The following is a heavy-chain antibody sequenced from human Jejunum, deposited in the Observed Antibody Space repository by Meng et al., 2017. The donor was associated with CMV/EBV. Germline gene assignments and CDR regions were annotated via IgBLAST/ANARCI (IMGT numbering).Heavy chain of an antibody. CDR2: IYPSDSDT. Sequence: SGYSFTSYFIGWVRHMPGKGLEWMGMIYPSDSDTRYSPSFQGQVTISADKSISTAFLQWSSLKASDTAIYYCARLARNNWNFDYWGQGTLVTVSS. V-gene: IGHV5-51*01. CDR3: ARLARNNWNFDY. CDR1: GYSFTSYF. D-gene: IGHD1-1*01. J-gene: IGHJ4*02.